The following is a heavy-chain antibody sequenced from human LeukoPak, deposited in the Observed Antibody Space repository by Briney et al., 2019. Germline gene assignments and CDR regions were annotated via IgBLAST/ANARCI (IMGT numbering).Heavy chain of an antibody. CDR2: ISGSGENT. V-gene: IGHV3-23*01. Sequence: GGSLRLSCVASGFTFSSYDMSWVRQAPGKGLEWVSAISGSGENTFYADSVKGRFTISKDNSKNTLYPQMNSLRAEDTAVYYCARWELLRPFDYWGQGTLVTVSS. CDR1: GFTFSSYD. J-gene: IGHJ4*02. CDR3: ARWELLRPFDY. D-gene: IGHD1-26*01.